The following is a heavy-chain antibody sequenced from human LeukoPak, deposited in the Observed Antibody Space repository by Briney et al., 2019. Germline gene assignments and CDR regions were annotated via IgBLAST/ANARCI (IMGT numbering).Heavy chain of an antibody. CDR2: INHSGST. J-gene: IGHJ4*02. D-gene: IGHD3-10*01. CDR3: ARGPRITMVRGVITFDY. CDR1: GGSFSGYY. V-gene: IGHV4-34*01. Sequence: PSGTLSLTCAVYGGSFSGYYWSWIRQPPGKGLEWIGEINHSGSTNYNPSLKSRVTISVDTSRNQFSLKLSSVTAADTAVYYRARGPRITMVRGVITFDYWGQGTLVTVSS.